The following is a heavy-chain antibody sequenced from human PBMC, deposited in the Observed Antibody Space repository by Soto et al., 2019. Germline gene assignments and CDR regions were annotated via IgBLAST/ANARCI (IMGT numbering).Heavy chain of an antibody. V-gene: IGHV1-46*01. D-gene: IGHD1-26*01. CDR3: ARQSQEWDNSTDY. CDR2: INPSGGST. J-gene: IGHJ4*02. Sequence: ASVKVSWKASGYTFTSYYMRWVRQAPGQGLEWMGIINPSGGSTSYAQKFQGRVTMTRDTSTSTVYMERSSLRSEDTAVYYCARQSQEWDNSTDYSGQPTLPTLSS. CDR1: GYTFTSYY.